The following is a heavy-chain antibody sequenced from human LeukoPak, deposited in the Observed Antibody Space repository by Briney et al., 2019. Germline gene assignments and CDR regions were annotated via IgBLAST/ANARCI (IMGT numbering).Heavy chain of an antibody. CDR3: AREVYYDILTGYYIPHYGMDV. Sequence: PGGSLRLSCAASGFTFSSYAMSWVRQAPGKGLEWVSGISGSGGSTVYADSVKGRFTISRDNSKNTLYLQMNSLRAEDTAVYYCAREVYYDILTGYYIPHYGMDVWGQGTTVTVSS. CDR2: ISGSGGST. CDR1: GFTFSSYA. V-gene: IGHV3-23*01. J-gene: IGHJ6*02. D-gene: IGHD3-9*01.